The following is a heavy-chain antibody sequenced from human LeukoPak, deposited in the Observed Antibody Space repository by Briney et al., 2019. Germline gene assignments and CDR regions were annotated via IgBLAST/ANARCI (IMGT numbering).Heavy chain of an antibody. CDR1: GFTFSSHW. J-gene: IGHJ5*01. CDR2: VNTDGSTT. V-gene: IGHV3-74*01. CDR3: ASLLWFGESLPNWFDS. D-gene: IGHD3-10*01. Sequence: GGSLRLSCAASGFTFSSHWMHWVRQAPGKGLVWVSRVNTDGSTTSYADSVKGRFTISRDNAKNTLYLQMNSLRAEDTALYYCASLLWFGESLPNWFDSWGQGTLVTVSP.